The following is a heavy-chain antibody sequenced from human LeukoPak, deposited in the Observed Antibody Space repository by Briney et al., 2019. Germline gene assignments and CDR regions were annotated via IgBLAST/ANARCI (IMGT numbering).Heavy chain of an antibody. D-gene: IGHD3-22*01. CDR3: AREGGSGYYLNWFDP. V-gene: IGHV4-59*01. J-gene: IGHJ5*02. Sequence: PSETLSLTCTVSGGSISSYYWSWIRQPPGKGLEWIGYIYYSGSTNYNPSLKSRVTIPVDTSKNQFSLKRSSVTAADTAAYYCAREGGSGYYLNWFDPWGQGTLVTVSS. CDR1: GGSISSYY. CDR2: IYYSGST.